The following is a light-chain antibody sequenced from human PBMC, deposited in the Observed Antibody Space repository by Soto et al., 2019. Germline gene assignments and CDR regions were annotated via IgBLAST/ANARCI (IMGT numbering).Light chain of an antibody. Sequence: QSVLTQPPSVSGAPGQRVTISCTGTSSNTGAGSDVHWYQQHPGAPPKYLLYSNSNRPSGVPDRFSGSKSGASAALAISGLQAEDEADYFCQSHDISLRTWVFGGGTKLTVL. V-gene: IGLV1-40*01. J-gene: IGLJ3*02. CDR2: SNS. CDR1: SSNTGAGSD. CDR3: QSHDISLRTWV.